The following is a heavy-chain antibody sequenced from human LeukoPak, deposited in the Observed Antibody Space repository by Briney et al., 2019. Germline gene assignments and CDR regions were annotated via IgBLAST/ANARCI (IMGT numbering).Heavy chain of an antibody. CDR3: ARDQGLTAPPPYGLDV. D-gene: IGHD4/OR15-4a*01. V-gene: IGHV1-69*04. J-gene: IGHJ6*02. CDR2: IIPVLNIT. CDR1: GGTFSSSA. Sequence: SVKVSCKTSGGTFSSSAITWVRRAPGQGLEWMGRIIPVLNITSYAQKFQGRVTITADTSTSTVYMELSSLRSEETAVYYCARDQGLTAPPPYGLDVWGQGTTVIVSS.